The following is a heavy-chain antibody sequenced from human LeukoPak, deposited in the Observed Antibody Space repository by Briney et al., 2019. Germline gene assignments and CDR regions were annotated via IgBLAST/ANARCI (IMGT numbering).Heavy chain of an antibody. CDR2: INPNSGGT. V-gene: IGHV1-2*02. CDR3: ARDSAYSSSVFDY. D-gene: IGHD6-6*01. CDR1: GYTFTGYY. Sequence: ASVKVSCKASGYTFTGYYMHWVRQAPGQGLEWMGWINPNSGGTNYAQKFQGRVTMTRDTSISTAYMELSRLRSDDTAVYYCARDSAYSSSVFDYWGQGTLVTVSS. J-gene: IGHJ4*02.